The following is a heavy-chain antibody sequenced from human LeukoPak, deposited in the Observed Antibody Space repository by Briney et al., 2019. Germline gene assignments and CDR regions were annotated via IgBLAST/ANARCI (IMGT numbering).Heavy chain of an antibody. Sequence: PGGSLRPSCAASGFTFSSYWMHWVRQAPGKGLVWVSRINSDGSSTSYADSVKGRFTISRDNAKNTLYLQMNSLRAEDTAVYYCASLAAAGTYYYYYGMDVWGQGTTVTVSS. CDR1: GFTFSSYW. CDR2: INSDGSST. CDR3: ASLAAAGTYYYYYGMDV. V-gene: IGHV3-74*01. J-gene: IGHJ6*02. D-gene: IGHD6-13*01.